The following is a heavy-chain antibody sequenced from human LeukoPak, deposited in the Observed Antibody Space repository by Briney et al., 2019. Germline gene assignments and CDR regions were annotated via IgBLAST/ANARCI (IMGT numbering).Heavy chain of an antibody. CDR2: INAGNGNT. V-gene: IGHV1-3*01. Sequence: VSVKVSCKASGYTFTSYAMHWVRQAPGQRREWMGWINAGNGNTKYSQKFQGRVTITRDTSASTAYMELSSLRSEDTAVYYCARQRGRPAAGTYDYWGQGTLVTVSS. CDR1: GYTFTSYA. J-gene: IGHJ4*02. D-gene: IGHD6-13*01. CDR3: ARQRGRPAAGTYDY.